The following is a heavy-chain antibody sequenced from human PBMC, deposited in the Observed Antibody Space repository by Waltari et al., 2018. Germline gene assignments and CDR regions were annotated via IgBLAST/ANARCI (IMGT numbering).Heavy chain of an antibody. CDR3: ARRVATIGFDY. V-gene: IGHV4-38-2*01. CDR1: GYSISSGYY. CDR2: IYHSGST. Sequence: QVQLQESGPGLVKPSETLSLTCAVSGYSISSGYYWGWIRQPPGKGLEWIGSIYHSGSTYYNPSLKMRVTISVDTSKTQFSLKLSSVTAADTAVYYCARRVATIGFDYWGQGTLVTVSS. J-gene: IGHJ4*02. D-gene: IGHD5-12*01.